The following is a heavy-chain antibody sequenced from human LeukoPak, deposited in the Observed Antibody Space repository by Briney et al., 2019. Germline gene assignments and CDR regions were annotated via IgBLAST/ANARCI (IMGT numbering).Heavy chain of an antibody. Sequence: GGSLRLSCAASGFTFSSYPMHWVCQAPGKGLEWVAVISYDGSDKLYADSVKGRFTISRDNSNLYLQMNSLRAEDTAVYYCARDLSFVDWSGYFQHWGQGTLVTVSS. V-gene: IGHV3-30*04. CDR3: ARDLSFVDWSGYFQH. CDR1: GFTFSSYP. CDR2: ISYDGSDK. J-gene: IGHJ1*01. D-gene: IGHD3-9*01.